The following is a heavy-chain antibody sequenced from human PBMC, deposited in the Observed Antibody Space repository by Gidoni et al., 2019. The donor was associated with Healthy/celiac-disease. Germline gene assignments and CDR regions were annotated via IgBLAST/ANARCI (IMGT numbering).Heavy chain of an antibody. D-gene: IGHD5-12*01. J-gene: IGHJ4*02. CDR2: IYYSGNT. CDR3: ARVYSGYDYYFDY. CDR1: GGSISSYS. V-gene: IGHV4-59*01. Sequence: QVQLQESGPGLVKPSETLSLTCTVSGGSISSYSWSWIRQPPGKGLEWIGYIYYSGNTNYNPSLKSRVTISVDTSKNQFSLKLSSVTAADTAVYYCARVYSGYDYYFDYWGQGTLVTVSS.